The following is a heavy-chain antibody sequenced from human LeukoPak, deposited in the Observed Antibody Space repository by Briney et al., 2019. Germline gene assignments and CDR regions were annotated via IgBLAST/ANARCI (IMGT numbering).Heavy chain of an antibody. Sequence: ASVEVSCKASGYTFTSYDINWVRQATGQGLEWMGWMNPNSGNTGYAQKFQGRVTMTRNTSISTAYMELSSLRSEDTAVYYCARDIDYYDSSGYYRDYWGQGTLVTVSS. V-gene: IGHV1-8*01. D-gene: IGHD3-22*01. CDR1: GYTFTSYD. CDR3: ARDIDYYDSSGYYRDY. J-gene: IGHJ4*02. CDR2: MNPNSGNT.